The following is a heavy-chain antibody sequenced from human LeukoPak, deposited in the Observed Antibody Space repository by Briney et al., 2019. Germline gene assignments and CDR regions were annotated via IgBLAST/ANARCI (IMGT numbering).Heavy chain of an antibody. CDR2: INHSGST. Sequence: SETLSLTCAVYGGSLSGYYWSWIRQPPGKGLEWIGEINHSGSTNYNPSLKSRVTISVDTSKNQFSLKLSSVTAADTAVYYCAGGGDTAAVNSNWFDPWGQGTLVTVSS. CDR1: GGSLSGYY. J-gene: IGHJ5*02. V-gene: IGHV4-34*01. D-gene: IGHD3-16*01. CDR3: AGGGDTAAVNSNWFDP.